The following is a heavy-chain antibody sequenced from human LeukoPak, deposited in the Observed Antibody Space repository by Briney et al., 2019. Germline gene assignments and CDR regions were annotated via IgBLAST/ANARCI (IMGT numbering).Heavy chain of an antibody. CDR3: AKDSHPYYDSSGYYLDS. CDR1: GFTFTSYG. J-gene: IGHJ5*01. V-gene: IGHV3-30*02. CDR2: IRYGGNNE. D-gene: IGHD3-22*01. Sequence: GGSLRLSCASSGFTFTSYGMHWVRQAPGKGLEWVAFIRYGGNNEFYADSVKGRFTISRDNSRNMLSLYMYNLRAEDTAVYYCAKDSHPYYDSSGYYLDSWGQGTLVIVSS.